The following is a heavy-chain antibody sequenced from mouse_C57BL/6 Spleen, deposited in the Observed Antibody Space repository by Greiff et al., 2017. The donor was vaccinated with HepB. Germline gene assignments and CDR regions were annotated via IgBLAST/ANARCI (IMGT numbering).Heavy chain of an antibody. D-gene: IGHD1-1*01. CDR3: ARHAKFITTVVAYYFDY. CDR2: FYPGSGSI. Sequence: QVHVKQSGAELVKPGASVKLSCKASGYTFTEYTIHWVKQRSGQGLEWIGWFYPGSGSIKYNEKFKDKATLTADKSSSTVYMELSRLTSEDSAVYFCARHAKFITTVVAYYFDYWGQGTTLTVSS. J-gene: IGHJ2*01. V-gene: IGHV1-62-2*01. CDR1: GYTFTEYT.